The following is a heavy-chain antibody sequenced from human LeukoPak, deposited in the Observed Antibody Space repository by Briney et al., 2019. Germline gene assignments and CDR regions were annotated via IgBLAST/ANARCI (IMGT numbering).Heavy chain of an antibody. J-gene: IGHJ6*02. D-gene: IGHD3-9*01. CDR3: ARVRRYFDSRVYYYYGIDV. CDR2: IYYSGST. CDR1: GGSISSYY. Sequence: PSETLSLTCTVSGGSISSYYWSRIRQPPGKGLEWIGYIYYSGSTNYNPSLKSRVTISVDTSKNQFSLKLSSVTAADTAVYYCARVRRYFDSRVYYYYGIDVWGQGTTVTVSS. V-gene: IGHV4-59*01.